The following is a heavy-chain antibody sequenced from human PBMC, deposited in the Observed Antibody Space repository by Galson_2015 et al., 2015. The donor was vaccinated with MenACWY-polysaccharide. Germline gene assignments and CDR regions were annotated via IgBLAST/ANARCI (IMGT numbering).Heavy chain of an antibody. J-gene: IGHJ3*01. Sequence: SLRLSCAASGFPFRFSIYAMTWVRQAPGKGPEWVSDIDGDGANTNYADSVKGRFTVSRDNSQNTVYLQMNSLRAEDTAVYYCAKGRDALDAWGQGAMVPVSS. V-gene: IGHV3-23*01. CDR1: GFPFRFSIYA. CDR3: AKGRDALDA. CDR2: IDGDGANT.